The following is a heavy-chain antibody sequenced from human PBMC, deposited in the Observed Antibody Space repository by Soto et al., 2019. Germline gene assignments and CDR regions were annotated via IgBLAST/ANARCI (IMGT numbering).Heavy chain of an antibody. Sequence: EVQLVESGGGLVQPGGSLRLSCVASGFTFRSYSLNWVRQAPGKGLEWVSYISSSSGTIYYADSVKGRFTISRDNAENSLYLQMNSLRDEDTAVYYCAREDPWSANADDMDVWGQGTTVTVSS. D-gene: IGHD3-3*01. V-gene: IGHV3-48*02. CDR1: GFTFRSYS. CDR2: ISSSSGTI. J-gene: IGHJ6*02. CDR3: AREDPWSANADDMDV.